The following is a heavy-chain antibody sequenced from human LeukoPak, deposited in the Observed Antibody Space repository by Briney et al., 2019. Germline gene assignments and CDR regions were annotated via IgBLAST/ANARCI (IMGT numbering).Heavy chain of an antibody. CDR3: ARGVYIAAAQYAY. CDR1: GGSISSYY. Sequence: SETLSLTCTVSGGSISSYYWSWIRQPPGKGLEWIGYIYYSGTTNYNPSLKSRVTISVDTSKNQFSLKLSSVTAADTTVYYCARGVYIAAAQYAYWGQGTLVTVSS. CDR2: IYYSGTT. D-gene: IGHD6-13*01. J-gene: IGHJ4*02. V-gene: IGHV4-59*01.